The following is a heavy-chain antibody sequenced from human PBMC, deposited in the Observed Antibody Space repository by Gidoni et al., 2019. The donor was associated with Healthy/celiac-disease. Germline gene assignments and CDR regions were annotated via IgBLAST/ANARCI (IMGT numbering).Heavy chain of an antibody. CDR1: GFTFSSYW. CDR2: IKQDGSEK. D-gene: IGHD2-2*01. CDR3: ARDLSYCSSTSCYFEPEGWFDP. V-gene: IGHV3-7*01. J-gene: IGHJ5*02. Sequence: EVQLVESGGGLVQPGGSLRLSCAASGFTFSSYWMSWVRQAPGKGLEWVANIKQDGSEKYYVDSVKGRFTISRDNAKNSLYLQMNSLRAEDTAVYYCARDLSYCSSTSCYFEPEGWFDPWGQGTLVTVSS.